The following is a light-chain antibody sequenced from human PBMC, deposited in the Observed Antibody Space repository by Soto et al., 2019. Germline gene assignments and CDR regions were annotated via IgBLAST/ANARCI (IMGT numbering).Light chain of an antibody. V-gene: IGLV2-14*01. Sequence: QSALTQPASVSGSPGQSITISCTGTRSDVGGYNYVSWYQHHPGKAPKLIIYEVTNRPSGVSNRFSGSKSGNTASLTISGLQAEDEADYYCTSYTITTTLVLFGGGTNVTVL. CDR1: RSDVGGYNY. CDR2: EVT. J-gene: IGLJ3*02. CDR3: TSYTITTTLVL.